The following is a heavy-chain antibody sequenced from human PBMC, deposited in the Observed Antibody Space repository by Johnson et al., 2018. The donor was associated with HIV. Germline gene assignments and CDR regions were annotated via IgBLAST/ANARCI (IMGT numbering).Heavy chain of an antibody. CDR1: GFTFSSYG. J-gene: IGHJ3*02. CDR2: IRYDGSNK. V-gene: IGHV3-30*02. CDR3: AKEGTYYNFWSGYPKGDDFDI. Sequence: QVQLVESGGGVVQPGRSLRLSCAASGFTFSSYGMHWVRQAPGKGLEWVAFIRYDGSNKYYADSVKGRFTISRDNSKNTLYLQMNSLRAEDTAVYYCAKEGTYYNFWSGYPKGDDFDIWGQGTMVTVSS. D-gene: IGHD3-3*01.